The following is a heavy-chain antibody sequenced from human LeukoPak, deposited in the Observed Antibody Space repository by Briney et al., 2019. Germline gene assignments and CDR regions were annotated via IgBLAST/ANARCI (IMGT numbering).Heavy chain of an antibody. CDR1: GGTFSSYA. Sequence: GASVKVSCKASGGTFSSYAISWVRQAPGQGLEWMGRIIPILGIANYAQKFQGRVTITADKSTSTAYMELSSLRSEDTAVYYCASTYYYDSSGYYPFDYWGRGTLVTVSS. V-gene: IGHV1-69*04. CDR2: IIPILGIA. J-gene: IGHJ4*02. D-gene: IGHD3-22*01. CDR3: ASTYYYDSSGYYPFDY.